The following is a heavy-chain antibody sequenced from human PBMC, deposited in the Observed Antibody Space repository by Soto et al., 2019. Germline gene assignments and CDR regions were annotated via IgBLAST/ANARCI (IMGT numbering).Heavy chain of an antibody. V-gene: IGHV3-30-3*01. Sequence: QVQLEESGGGVVQTGRSLRLSCAASGFTFSTYAMHWVRQAPGKGLEWVAVISYDGSTKYYADSVKGRFTTSRDNSKNTLYLQMNSLRVEDSAVYYCARDCWSGTPLRFDPWGQGTLVSVSS. CDR1: GFTFSTYA. J-gene: IGHJ5*02. CDR3: ARDCWSGTPLRFDP. D-gene: IGHD1-1*01. CDR2: ISYDGSTK.